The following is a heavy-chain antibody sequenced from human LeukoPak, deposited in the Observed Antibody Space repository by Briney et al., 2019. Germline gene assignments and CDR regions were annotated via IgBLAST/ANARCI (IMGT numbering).Heavy chain of an antibody. CDR3: AEDEDVNSSRRGLWLSRLGSNNLFQH. D-gene: IGHD6-19*01. CDR2: ISWNSGSI. CDR1: GFTFDDYA. Sequence: GRSLRLSCAASGFTFDDYAMHWVRQAPGKGLEWVSGISWNSGSIGYADSVKGRFTISRDNAKNSLYLQMNSLRAEDTALYYCAEDEDVNSSRRGLWLSRLGSNNLFQHWGQGTLVTVSS. J-gene: IGHJ1*01. V-gene: IGHV3-9*01.